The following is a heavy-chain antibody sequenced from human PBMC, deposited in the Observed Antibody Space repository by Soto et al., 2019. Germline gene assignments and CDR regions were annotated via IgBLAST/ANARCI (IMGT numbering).Heavy chain of an antibody. CDR1: GYTFTSYD. J-gene: IGHJ4*02. D-gene: IGHD4-17*01. CDR2: MNPNSGNT. CDR3: ARGWSDYGDYDLVAYYFDY. V-gene: IGHV1-8*01. Sequence: ASVKVSCKASGYTFTSYDINWVRQATGQGLEWMGWMNPNSGNTGYAQKFQGRVTMTRNTSISTAYMELSSLRSEDTAVYYCARGWSDYGDYDLVAYYFDYWGQGTLVTVSS.